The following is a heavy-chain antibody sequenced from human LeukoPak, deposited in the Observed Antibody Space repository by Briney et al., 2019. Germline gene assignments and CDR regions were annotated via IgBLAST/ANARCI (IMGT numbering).Heavy chain of an antibody. CDR1: GFTFSSHG. J-gene: IGHJ6*03. D-gene: IGHD6-13*01. Sequence: GGSLRLSCAASGFTFSSHGMNWVRQAPGKGLEWVSGISPNGVITYYADSVKGRFTISRDNSKGTVYLQMNSLRPEDTAVYYCATVAIASYYYYMDVWGKGTTVTISS. CDR2: ISPNGVIT. CDR3: ATVAIASYYYYMDV. V-gene: IGHV3-23*01.